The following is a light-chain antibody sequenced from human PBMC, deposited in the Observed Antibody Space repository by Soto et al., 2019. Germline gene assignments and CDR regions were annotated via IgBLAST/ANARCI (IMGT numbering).Light chain of an antibody. CDR2: DAS. CDR1: HDITSF. V-gene: IGKV1-33*01. J-gene: IGKJ3*01. CDR3: QHCDYLPI. Sequence: DIQMTQSPSSLSASVGDRVTFTCQASHDITSFLNWYQHKPGRAPKLLIYDASILEAGVPTRFSGSGSGTHFTFTISSLQPEDVATYYCQHCDYLPIFGPGTTVDFK.